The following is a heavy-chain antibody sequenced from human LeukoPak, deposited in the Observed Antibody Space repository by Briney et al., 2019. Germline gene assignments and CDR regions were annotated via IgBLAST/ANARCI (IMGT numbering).Heavy chain of an antibody. Sequence: PSETLSLTCTVSGDSISSYYWSWIRQPPGKGLEWIGYIYYSGSTNYDPSLKSRVTISLDTSKNQFSLKLSSVTAADTAVYYCARAPMEYYDFWSGYSTWYFDYWGQGNLVTVSS. V-gene: IGHV4-59*01. CDR3: ARAPMEYYDFWSGYSTWYFDY. CDR2: IYYSGST. J-gene: IGHJ4*02. CDR1: GDSISSYY. D-gene: IGHD3-3*01.